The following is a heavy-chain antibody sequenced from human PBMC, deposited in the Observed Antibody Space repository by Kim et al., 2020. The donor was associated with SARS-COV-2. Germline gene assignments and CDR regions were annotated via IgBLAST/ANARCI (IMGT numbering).Heavy chain of an antibody. J-gene: IGHJ4*02. CDR1: GFTFDHYD. CDR3: AKAYSSGWFD. D-gene: IGHD6-19*01. CDR2: ISGDGGST. Sequence: GGSLRLSCAASGFTFDHYDMHWVRQPPGKGLEWVSLISGDGGSTYYADSVKGRFTISRDNSKNSLYLQMNSLRSEDTAFYYCAKAYSSGWFDWGQGTLVT. V-gene: IGHV3-43*02.